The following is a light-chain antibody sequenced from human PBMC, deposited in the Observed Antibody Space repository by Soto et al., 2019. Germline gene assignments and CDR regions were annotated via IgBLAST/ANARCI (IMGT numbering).Light chain of an antibody. CDR1: SSDVGGYNY. Sequence: QSALTQPASVSGSPGQSITISCTGTSSDVGGYNYVSWYQQHPGKAPKLMIYDVSNRPSGVSNRFSGSKSGNTASLTISGLQAEDEGDYYWRSYTSSSPPLVFGGGTKLTVL. J-gene: IGLJ2*01. CDR2: DVS. CDR3: RSYTSSSPPLV. V-gene: IGLV2-14*01.